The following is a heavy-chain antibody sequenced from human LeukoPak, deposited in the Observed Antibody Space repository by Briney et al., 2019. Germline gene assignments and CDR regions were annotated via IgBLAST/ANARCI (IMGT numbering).Heavy chain of an antibody. D-gene: IGHD5-18*01. CDR1: GFTFSSYG. Sequence: GRSLRLSCVASGFTFSSYGIHWVRQAPGKGLEWVAVISYDGSNKYYADSVKGRFTISRDNSKNTLYLQMNSLRAEDTAVYYCARGDSYGSFDYWGQGTLVTVSS. CDR2: ISYDGSNK. V-gene: IGHV3-30*03. CDR3: ARGDSYGSFDY. J-gene: IGHJ4*02.